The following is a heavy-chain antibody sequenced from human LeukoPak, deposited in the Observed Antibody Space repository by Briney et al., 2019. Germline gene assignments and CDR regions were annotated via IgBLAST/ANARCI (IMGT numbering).Heavy chain of an antibody. Sequence: ASVKVSCTASGYTFTRHYIQRVRQAPGQGLEWMGIINPSGGSTSYAQKFQGRVTLTRDTSTSTVYMELSSLRSQDTAVYYCARERGVAVAGEGVDPWGQGTLVTVSP. CDR2: INPSGGST. CDR1: GYTFTRHY. D-gene: IGHD6-19*01. CDR3: ARERGVAVAGEGVDP. J-gene: IGHJ5*02. V-gene: IGHV1-46*01.